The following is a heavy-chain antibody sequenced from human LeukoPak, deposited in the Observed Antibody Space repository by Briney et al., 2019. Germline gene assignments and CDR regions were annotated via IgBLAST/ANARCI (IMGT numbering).Heavy chain of an antibody. J-gene: IGHJ4*02. CDR3: AKGGSSWSYYFDY. V-gene: IGHV3-48*03. CDR1: GFTFNNFE. D-gene: IGHD6-13*01. CDR2: VSGSGSEI. Sequence: GGSLRLSCAASGFTFNNFEMNWVRQAPGKGLEWISYVSGSGSEIHYGDSVKGRFTISRDNAKSSLYLQMNSLRSDDTALYYCAKGGSSWSYYFDYWGQGTLVTVSS.